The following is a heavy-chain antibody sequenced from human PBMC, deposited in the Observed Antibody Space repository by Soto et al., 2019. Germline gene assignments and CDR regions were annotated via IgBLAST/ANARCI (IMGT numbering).Heavy chain of an antibody. D-gene: IGHD2-2*01. CDR1: GGSISSGYW. Sequence: QVQLQESGPGLVKPSGTLSLTCGVSGGSISSGYWWTWVRQSPGKGLEWIGDIHHGGSTNYNPSLKRRATRSIDNHNTHISLGLTSVTAADTAMYYCARDRGRYPLLHWGQGTLVSVSS. V-gene: IGHV4-4*02. J-gene: IGHJ4*02. CDR3: ARDRGRYPLLH. CDR2: IHHGGST.